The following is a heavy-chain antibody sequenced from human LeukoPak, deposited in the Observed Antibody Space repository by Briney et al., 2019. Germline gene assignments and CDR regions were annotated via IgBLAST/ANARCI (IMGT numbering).Heavy chain of an antibody. V-gene: IGHV4-59*01. CDR1: GGSISNYY. D-gene: IGHD6-13*01. CDR3: ARHNPYSSSWYLGFDP. Sequence: SETLSLTCTVSGGSISNYYWSWIRQPPGKGLEWIGYIYYSGSTNFNPSLKSRVTISVDTSKNQFSLQLSSVPAADTAVYYCARHNPYSSSWYLGFDPWGQGTLVTVST. CDR2: IYYSGST. J-gene: IGHJ5*02.